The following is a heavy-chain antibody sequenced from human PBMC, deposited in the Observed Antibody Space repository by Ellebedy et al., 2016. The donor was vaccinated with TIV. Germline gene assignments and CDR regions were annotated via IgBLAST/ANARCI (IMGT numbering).Heavy chain of an antibody. CDR3: ARDGITIFGVVSKFDY. CDR1: GFTFSSYG. Sequence: GESLKISXAASGFTFSSYGMHWVRQAPGKGLEWVAVIWYDGSNKYYADSVKGRFTISRDNSKNTLYLQMNSLRAEDTAVYYCARDGITIFGVVSKFDYWGQGTLVTVSS. D-gene: IGHD3-3*01. J-gene: IGHJ4*02. CDR2: IWYDGSNK. V-gene: IGHV3-33*01.